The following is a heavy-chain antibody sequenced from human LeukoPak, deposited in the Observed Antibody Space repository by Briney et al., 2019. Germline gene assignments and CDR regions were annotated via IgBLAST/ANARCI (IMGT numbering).Heavy chain of an antibody. CDR1: GFTFSHHG. J-gene: IGHJ3*02. CDR3: ARSMFGDSTGYNDAFDM. D-gene: IGHD3-22*01. V-gene: IGHV3-33*01. CDR2: IWYDGSKK. Sequence: GTSLRLSCAVSGFTFSHHGMHWGRQAPGKGPEWVAVIWYDGSKKYYADSVRGRFTISRDDSKNMLFLQMNSLRAEDTALYYCARSMFGDSTGYNDAFDMWGQGTMVTVSS.